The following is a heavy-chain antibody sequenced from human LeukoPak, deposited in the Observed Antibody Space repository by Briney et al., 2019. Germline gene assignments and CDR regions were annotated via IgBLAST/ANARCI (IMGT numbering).Heavy chain of an antibody. CDR3: ARSRRHIRANDAFDI. Sequence: GSLRLSCAASGFTFSNYSMNWVRQAPGKGLEWIGIMYYTGSTYYNPSLRSRVTISLDTSKNQFSLKLRSVTAADTAVYYCARSRRHIRANDAFDIWGQGTMITVSS. V-gene: IGHV4-4*02. CDR1: GFTFSNYS. J-gene: IGHJ3*02. CDR2: MYYTGST. D-gene: IGHD2-21*01.